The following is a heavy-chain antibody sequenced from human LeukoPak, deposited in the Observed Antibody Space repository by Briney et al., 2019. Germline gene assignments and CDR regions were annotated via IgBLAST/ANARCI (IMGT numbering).Heavy chain of an antibody. Sequence: ASVKVSCKASGYTFTRYGLSWVRQPPGQGLEWVGWISAYNGNTNHAQKLQGRVTMTTDTTTSTAYMELRSLRADDTAVYYCARVLGAAGTGFWFDPWGQGTLVTVSS. J-gene: IGHJ5*02. CDR3: ARVLGAAGTGFWFDP. V-gene: IGHV1-18*01. CDR2: ISAYNGNT. D-gene: IGHD6-13*01. CDR1: GYTFTRYG.